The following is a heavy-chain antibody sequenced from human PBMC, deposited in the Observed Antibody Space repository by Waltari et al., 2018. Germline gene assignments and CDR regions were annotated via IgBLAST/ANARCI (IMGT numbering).Heavy chain of an antibody. CDR1: GGSISSYY. J-gene: IGHJ4*02. D-gene: IGHD2-8*01. Sequence: QVQLQESGPGLVKPSETLSLTCTVSGGSISSYYWRWIRQPPGKGLEWIGYIYYSGSTNYNPSLKSRVSISVDTSKNQFSLKLSSVTAADTAVYYCARDSPYGYFDYWGQGTLVTVSS. CDR3: ARDSPYGYFDY. V-gene: IGHV4-59*01. CDR2: IYYSGST.